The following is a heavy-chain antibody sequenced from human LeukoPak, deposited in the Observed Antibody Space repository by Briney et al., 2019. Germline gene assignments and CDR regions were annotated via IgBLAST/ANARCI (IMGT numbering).Heavy chain of an antibody. D-gene: IGHD2-2*01. CDR2: INPNSGGT. CDR1: GYNFYGYF. CDR3: ARPAVVPSAIDLEY. V-gene: IGHV1-2*02. Sequence: ASVKVSCKASGYNFYGYFIHWVRQAPGLGLEWMGWINPNSGGTNYAQQFQGRVTMTRDTSSSIVYMELSSLGSDDTAMYYCARPAVVPSAIDLEYCGQGTLVPVSS. J-gene: IGHJ4*02.